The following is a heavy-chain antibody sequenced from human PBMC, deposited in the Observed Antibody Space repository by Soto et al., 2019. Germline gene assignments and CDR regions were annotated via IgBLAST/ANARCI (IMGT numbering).Heavy chain of an antibody. CDR3: ARDNASSWYSSSWYNWFDP. D-gene: IGHD6-13*01. V-gene: IGHV3-30-3*01. CDR1: GFTFSSYA. Sequence: GGSLRLSCAASGFTFSSYAMHWVRQAPGKGLEWVAVISYDGSNKYYADSVKGRFTIFRDNSKNTLYLQMNSLRAEDTAVYYCARDNASSWYSSSWYNWFDPWGQGTLVTVSS. J-gene: IGHJ5*02. CDR2: ISYDGSNK.